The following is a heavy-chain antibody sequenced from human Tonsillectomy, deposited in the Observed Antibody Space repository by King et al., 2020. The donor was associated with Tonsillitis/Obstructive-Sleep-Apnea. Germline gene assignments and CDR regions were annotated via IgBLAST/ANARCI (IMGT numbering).Heavy chain of an antibody. Sequence: MQLVQSGGGLVQPGRSLRLSCAASGFTFDDYAMHWVRHAPGKGLEWVSGISWDSGSIAYADSVKGRFTISRDNARNSLYLQMNSLRPEDTALYYCAKGAAATRYNWFDPWGQGTLVTVSS. CDR3: AKGAAATRYNWFDP. CDR1: GFTFDDYA. CDR2: ISWDSGSI. D-gene: IGHD6-13*01. J-gene: IGHJ5*02. V-gene: IGHV3-9*01.